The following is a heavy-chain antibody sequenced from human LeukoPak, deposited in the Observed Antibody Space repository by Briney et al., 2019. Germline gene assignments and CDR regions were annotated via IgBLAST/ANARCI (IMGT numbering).Heavy chain of an antibody. D-gene: IGHD3-22*01. CDR2: IYHSGNT. J-gene: IGHJ1*01. Sequence: SETLSLTCAVSGYSISSGYYWGWIRQPPGKGLEWIGSIYHSGNTYHNPSLKSRVTMLVDTSKNQFSLKLSSVTAADTAVYYCAESPRYYDSSGYCPAGFQHWGQGTLVTVSS. CDR1: GYSISSGYY. CDR3: AESPRYYDSSGYCPAGFQH. V-gene: IGHV4-38-2*01.